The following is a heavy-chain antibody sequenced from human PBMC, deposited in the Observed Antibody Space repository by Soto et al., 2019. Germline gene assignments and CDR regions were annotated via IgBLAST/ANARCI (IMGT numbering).Heavy chain of an antibody. Sequence: LSLTCAVYGGSFSGYYWSWIRQPPGKGLEWIGEINHSGSTNYNPSLKSRVTISVDTSKNQFSLKLSSVTAADTAVYYCARGWFSGIAAAALAGWFDPWGQGTLVTVSS. J-gene: IGHJ5*02. D-gene: IGHD6-13*01. CDR3: ARGWFSGIAAAALAGWFDP. V-gene: IGHV4-34*01. CDR2: INHSGST. CDR1: GGSFSGYY.